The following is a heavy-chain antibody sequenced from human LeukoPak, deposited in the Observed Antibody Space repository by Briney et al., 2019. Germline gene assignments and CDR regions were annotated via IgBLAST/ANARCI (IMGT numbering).Heavy chain of an antibody. CDR2: IIPIFGTA. Sequence: GASVKVSCKASGGTFSSYAISWVRQAPGQGLEWMGGIIPIFGTANYAQKFQGRVTITADESTSTAYMELSSLRSEDTAVYYCASRYNWNPRAFDIWGQGTMVTVSS. CDR3: ASRYNWNPRAFDI. V-gene: IGHV1-69*13. D-gene: IGHD1-20*01. J-gene: IGHJ3*02. CDR1: GGTFSSYA.